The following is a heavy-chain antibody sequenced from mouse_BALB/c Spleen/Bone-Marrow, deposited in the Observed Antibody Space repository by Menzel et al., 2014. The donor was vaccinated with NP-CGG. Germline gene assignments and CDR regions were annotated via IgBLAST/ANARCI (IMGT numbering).Heavy chain of an antibody. CDR2: IYPGNSDT. Sequence: QSGTVMARPGAAVKMPCKASGYTFSKYWMHWVKQRPGQGLEWIGTIYPGNSDTTYNQKFKGKAKLTAVTSTSTAYMDLSSLTNDASSVYYCPTLSRTSIDYWCQGTTLTVSS. J-gene: IGHJ2*01. CDR1: GYTFSKYW. V-gene: IGHV1-5*01. CDR3: PTLSRTSIDY.